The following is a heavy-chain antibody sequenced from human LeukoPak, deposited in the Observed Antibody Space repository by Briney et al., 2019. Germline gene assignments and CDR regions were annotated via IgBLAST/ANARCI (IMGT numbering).Heavy chain of an antibody. D-gene: IGHD4-17*01. V-gene: IGHV3-21*01. CDR2: ISGSSSYI. CDR1: GFTFSSYS. J-gene: IGHJ5*02. Sequence: GGSLRLSCAASGFTFSSYSMNWVRQAPGKGLEWVSSISGSSSYIYYADSVKGRFTISRDNAKNSLYLQMNSLRAEDTAVYYCARAFSDDYGDVYNWFDPWGQGTLVTVSS. CDR3: ARAFSDDYGDVYNWFDP.